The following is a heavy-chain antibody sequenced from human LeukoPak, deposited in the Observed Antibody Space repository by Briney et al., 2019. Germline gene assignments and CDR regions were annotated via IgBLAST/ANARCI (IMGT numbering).Heavy chain of an antibody. Sequence: GGSLRLSCAASGFTFSDYYMSWIRQAPGKGLEWVSYISSSSSYTNYADSVKGRFTISRDNAKNSLYLQMNSLRAEDTAVYYCARAGSNWNYVYWGQGTLVTVSS. CDR1: GFTFSDYY. CDR2: ISSSSSYT. V-gene: IGHV3-11*06. J-gene: IGHJ4*02. D-gene: IGHD1-7*01. CDR3: ARAGSNWNYVY.